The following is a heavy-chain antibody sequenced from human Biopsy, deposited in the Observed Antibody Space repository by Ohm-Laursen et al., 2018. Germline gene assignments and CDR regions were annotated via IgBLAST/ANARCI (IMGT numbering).Heavy chain of an antibody. CDR3: ARGSNDFGGLYFPR. CDR1: GGSFTGHY. D-gene: IGHD4-23*01. Sequence: TLSLTCTVSGGSFTGHYWSWIRQPPGQGLEWIGPISYTRYTSYNASLESRVTISVDTSRNHFSLRLSSLTAADTAVYYCARGSNDFGGLYFPRWGQGTLLTVSS. CDR2: ISYTRYT. J-gene: IGHJ4*02. V-gene: IGHV4-59*11.